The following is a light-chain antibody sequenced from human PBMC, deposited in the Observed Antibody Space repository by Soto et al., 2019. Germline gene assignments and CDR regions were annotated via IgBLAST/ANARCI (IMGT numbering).Light chain of an antibody. CDR2: GAS. V-gene: IGKV1-5*01. CDR1: QGISKW. CDR3: QQYNSYDMWS. J-gene: IGKJ1*01. Sequence: DIQMTQSPSTLSASVGDRVTITCRASQGISKWLAWYQQKPGKAPKLLIYGASSLESGVPSRFSGSGSGTEFTLNISSLQPDDFATYFCQQYNSYDMWSFGQGTKVDLK.